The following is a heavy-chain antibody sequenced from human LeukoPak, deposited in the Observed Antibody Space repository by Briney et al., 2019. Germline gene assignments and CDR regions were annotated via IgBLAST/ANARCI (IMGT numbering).Heavy chain of an antibody. CDR3: ARDHDYGGNSGFDY. V-gene: IGHV1-69*04. D-gene: IGHD4-23*01. CDR1: GVTFSSYA. J-gene: IGHJ4*02. CDR2: IIPIRGIA. Sequence: PWASVKLSCKASGVTFSSYAISWVRQAPGQGLEWMARIIPIRGIANYAHKFQGRVTITADKSTSTAYMELSSLRSEDTAVYYCARDHDYGGNSGFDYWGQGTLVTVSS.